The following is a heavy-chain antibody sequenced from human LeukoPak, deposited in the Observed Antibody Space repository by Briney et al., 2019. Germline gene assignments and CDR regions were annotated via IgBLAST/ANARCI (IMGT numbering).Heavy chain of an antibody. CDR2: IFPGDFDT. Sequence: GESLKISCKPSGYSFTSHWIAWVRQMPGRGLEWMGIIFPGDFDTRYSPSFQSQVTISADKSISTAYLEWSSLTASDTAIYYCARARHCASSSCIHDFWGPGTQVTVPS. CDR1: GYSFTSHW. J-gene: IGHJ4*02. CDR3: ARARHCASSSCIHDF. D-gene: IGHD2-21*01. V-gene: IGHV5-51*01.